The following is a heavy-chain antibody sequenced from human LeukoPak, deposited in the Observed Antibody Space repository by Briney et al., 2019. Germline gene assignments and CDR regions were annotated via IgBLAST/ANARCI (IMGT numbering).Heavy chain of an antibody. D-gene: IGHD7-27*01. V-gene: IGHV3-23*01. CDR2: ISTSGGTT. Sequence: GGSLRLSCAASGFTFSSYAMSWVRQAPGKGLEWVSSISTSGGTTYYADSVKGRFTISRDNAKNSLYLQMNSLRAEDTAVYYCARGWGSGDYWGQGTLVTVSS. CDR1: GFTFSSYA. J-gene: IGHJ4*02. CDR3: ARGWGSGDY.